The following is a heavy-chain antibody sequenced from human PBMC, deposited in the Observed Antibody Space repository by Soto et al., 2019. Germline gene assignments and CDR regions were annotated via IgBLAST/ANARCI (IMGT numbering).Heavy chain of an antibody. D-gene: IGHD2-15*01. CDR2: IWYDGSNK. CDR1: GFTFSSYG. J-gene: IGHJ3*02. Sequence: PGGSLRLSCAASGFTFSSYGMHWVRQAPGKGLEWVAVIWYDGSNKYYADSVKGRFTISRDNSKNTLYLQMNSLRAEDTAVYYCASFGVYCSGGSCYPDAFDIWGQGTMVTVSS. V-gene: IGHV3-33*01. CDR3: ASFGVYCSGGSCYPDAFDI.